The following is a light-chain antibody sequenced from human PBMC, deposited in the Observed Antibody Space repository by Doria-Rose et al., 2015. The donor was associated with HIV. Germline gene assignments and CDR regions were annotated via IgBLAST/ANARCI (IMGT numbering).Light chain of an antibody. CDR2: EAS. V-gene: IGKV1-9*01. CDR3: QQLKSYPFT. CDR1: QGIGDH. J-gene: IGKJ3*01. Sequence: RASQGIGDHLAWYQQKPGKAPNLLIYEASTLLGGVPSRFSGSGSGTEFSLTINSLQSEDFAAYYCQQLKSYPFTFGPGTRVDIK.